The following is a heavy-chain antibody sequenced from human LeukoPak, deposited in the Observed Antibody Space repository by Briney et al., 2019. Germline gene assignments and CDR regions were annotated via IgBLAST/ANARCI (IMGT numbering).Heavy chain of an antibody. CDR3: ARDLAADKRAMDV. V-gene: IGHV3-11*05. CDR1: GFTFSDYH. Sequence: GGSLRLSCVATGFTFSDYHMIWLLQAPGKGLEWLSYLTDSSGFTNYADSVKGRFTISRDNAKNSLYLQMNSLRADDTAVYYCARDLAADKRAMDVWGQGTTVTVSS. CDR2: LTDSSGFT. D-gene: IGHD6-13*01. J-gene: IGHJ6*02.